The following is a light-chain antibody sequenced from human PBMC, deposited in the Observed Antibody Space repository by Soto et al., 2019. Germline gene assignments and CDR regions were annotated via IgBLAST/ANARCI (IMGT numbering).Light chain of an antibody. CDR3: QQRSNWQIT. CDR1: QSVSSY. CDR2: DAS. V-gene: IGKV3-11*01. Sequence: EIVLTQSPATLSLSPGERATLSCRASQSVSSYLAWYQQKPGQAPRLLIYDASNRATGIPARFSGSGSGTEFTLTISSLEPEDFEVYYCQQRSNWQITFGQGTRLEIK. J-gene: IGKJ5*01.